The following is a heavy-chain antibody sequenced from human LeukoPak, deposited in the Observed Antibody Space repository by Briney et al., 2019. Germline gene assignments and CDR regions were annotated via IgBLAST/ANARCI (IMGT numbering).Heavy chain of an antibody. J-gene: IGHJ4*02. Sequence: TGGSLRLSCAASGFTFSSFSMIWVRQAPGKGLEWLSYISSGSGSIYYADSVKGRFTISRDNAKNSLYLQMNSLRAEDTAVYYCARDEGAYCGGDCYSFDYWGQGTLVTVSS. V-gene: IGHV3-48*01. CDR3: ARDEGAYCGGDCYSFDY. CDR1: GFTFSSFS. CDR2: ISSGSGSI. D-gene: IGHD2-21*02.